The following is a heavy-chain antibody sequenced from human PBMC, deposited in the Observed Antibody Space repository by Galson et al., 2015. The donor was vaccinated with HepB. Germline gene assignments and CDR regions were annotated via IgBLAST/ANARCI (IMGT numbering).Heavy chain of an antibody. V-gene: IGHV3-30*03. D-gene: IGHD3-3*01. CDR2: ISYDGKNT. Sequence: SLRLSCAVSGFSVSTYGMVWVRQAPGQGLEWLAFISYDGKNTFSADPVKGRFTISRDSSRNIFYLQMNSLRLEDTAVYYCAREDRYHDSWTGSSYYGLDVWGKGTTVTVSP. CDR3: AREDRYHDSWTGSSYYGLDV. CDR1: GFSVSTYG. J-gene: IGHJ6*04.